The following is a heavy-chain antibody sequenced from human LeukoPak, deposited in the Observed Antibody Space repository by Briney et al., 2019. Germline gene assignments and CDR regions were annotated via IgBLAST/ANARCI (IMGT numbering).Heavy chain of an antibody. CDR1: GGSISSYY. CDR2: IYYSGST. CDR3: ARHSAYYYGSGSYYYYYYGMDV. D-gene: IGHD3-10*01. Sequence: SETLSLTCTVSGGSISSYYWSWIRQPPGKGLGWIGYIYYSGSTNYNPSLKSRVTISVDTSKNQFSLKLSSVTAADTAVYYCARHSAYYYGSGSYYYYYYGMDVWGQGTTVTVSS. J-gene: IGHJ6*02. V-gene: IGHV4-59*08.